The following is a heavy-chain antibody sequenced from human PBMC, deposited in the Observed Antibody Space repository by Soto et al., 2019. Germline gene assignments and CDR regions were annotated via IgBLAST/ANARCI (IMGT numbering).Heavy chain of an antibody. CDR3: AKDRWSPTYSLGWFLFHY. D-gene: IGHD6-19*01. CDR1: GFTFSSHA. V-gene: IGHV3-23*01. Sequence: TGGSLRLSCAASGFTFSSHAMGWVRQTPGRGLEWVAAISGGGGSTYYADTAKGRFTISRDNSKNMLYLHINSLRAEDTAVYFCAKDRWSPTYSLGWFLFHYWGQGALVTVSS. J-gene: IGHJ4*02. CDR2: ISGGGGST.